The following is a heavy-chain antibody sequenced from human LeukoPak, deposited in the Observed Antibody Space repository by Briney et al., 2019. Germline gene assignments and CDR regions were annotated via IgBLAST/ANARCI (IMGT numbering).Heavy chain of an antibody. D-gene: IGHD2-8*01. Sequence: PGGSLRLSCAASGFTFSSYSMNWVRQAPGKGLEWVSFISSSSSYIYYADSVKGRFTNSRDNAKNSLYLQMNSLRAEDTAVYYCARSDGVCLDYWGQGTLVTVSS. CDR3: ARSDGVCLDY. V-gene: IGHV3-21*01. CDR2: ISSSSSYI. CDR1: GFTFSSYS. J-gene: IGHJ4*02.